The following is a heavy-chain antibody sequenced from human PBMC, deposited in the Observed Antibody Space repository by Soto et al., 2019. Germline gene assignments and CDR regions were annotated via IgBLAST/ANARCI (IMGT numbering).Heavy chain of an antibody. CDR3: AKGSGFSGRQHFDY. V-gene: IGHV3-66*01. CDR1: GFTVSNNY. Sequence: PGGSLRLSCAASGFTVSNNYMTWVRQAPGRGLDWVSIIFSAGSTYYADSVRGRFTIFRDNSKNTLYLQMSSLRAEDTAIYYCAKGSGFSGRQHFDYWGRGTLVTVS. J-gene: IGHJ4*02. D-gene: IGHD1-26*01. CDR2: IFSAGST.